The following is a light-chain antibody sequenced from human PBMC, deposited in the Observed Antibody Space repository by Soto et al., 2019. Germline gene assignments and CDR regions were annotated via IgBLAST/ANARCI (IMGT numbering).Light chain of an antibody. CDR3: QQYGSSPWT. CDR2: GAS. J-gene: IGKJ1*01. Sequence: EIVLTQSPGTLSLSPGERATLSCRASQSVSSSYLAWYQQKPGQAPRLLIYGASSRATGIPDRFSGSGSGTDFTLTTSRLGPEDYAVDYCQQYGSSPWTFGQGNKVEIK. V-gene: IGKV3-20*01. CDR1: QSVSSSY.